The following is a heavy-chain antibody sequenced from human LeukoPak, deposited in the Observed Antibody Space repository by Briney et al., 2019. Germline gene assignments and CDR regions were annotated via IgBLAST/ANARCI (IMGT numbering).Heavy chain of an antibody. J-gene: IGHJ5*02. CDR3: ARDFGSDYDFWSSRNTGPFDP. CDR2: IYYSGST. CDR1: GGSISSYY. V-gene: IGHV4-59*12. Sequence: PSETLSLTCTVSGGSISSYYWSWIRQPPGKGLEWIGYIYYSGSTNYNPSLKSRVTISVDTSKSQFSLALISVTAADTAVYFCARDFGSDYDFWSSRNTGPFDPWGQGTLVTVSS. D-gene: IGHD3-3*01.